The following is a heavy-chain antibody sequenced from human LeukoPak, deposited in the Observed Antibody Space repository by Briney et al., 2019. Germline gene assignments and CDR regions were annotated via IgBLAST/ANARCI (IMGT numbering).Heavy chain of an antibody. Sequence: GGSLRLSCAASGFTVSSNYMSWVRQAPGRGLEWVSVIYSGGSTYYADSVKGRFTISRDNSKNTLYLQMNSLRAEDTAVYYCARDAGIRYFDWLNYFDYWGQGTLVTVSS. CDR1: GFTVSSNY. CDR2: IYSGGST. D-gene: IGHD3-9*01. V-gene: IGHV3-53*01. CDR3: ARDAGIRYFDWLNYFDY. J-gene: IGHJ4*02.